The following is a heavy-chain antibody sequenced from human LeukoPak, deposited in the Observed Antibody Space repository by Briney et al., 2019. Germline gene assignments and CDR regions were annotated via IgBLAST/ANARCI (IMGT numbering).Heavy chain of an antibody. CDR1: GYTFTGYY. V-gene: IGHV1-2*02. J-gene: IGHJ4*02. CDR3: AREFEAAAGY. CDR2: INPNSGGT. Sequence: ASVKVSCKASGYTFTGYYMHWVRQAPGQGLEWMGWINPNSGGTNYAQKFQGRVTMTRDTSISTAYMELSRLRSDDTAMYYCAREFEAAAGYWGQGTLVTVSS. D-gene: IGHD6-13*01.